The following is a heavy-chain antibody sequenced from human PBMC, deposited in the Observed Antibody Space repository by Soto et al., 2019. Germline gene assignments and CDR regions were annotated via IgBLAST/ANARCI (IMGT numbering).Heavy chain of an antibody. J-gene: IGHJ5*02. D-gene: IGHD2-15*01. CDR3: ARDLKEYCSDGKCNWFDP. CDR1: GAPITTYY. V-gene: IGHV4-59*01. CDR2: ISYSGST. Sequence: QVQLQESGPGLVKPSDTLSLTCTVSGAPITTYYWSWIRQPPGKGLQWIGYISYSGSTDYNPSLKSRVTISFDASKNQISLQVRSATAADAAVYYCARDLKEYCSDGKCNWFDPWGQGTLVTVSS.